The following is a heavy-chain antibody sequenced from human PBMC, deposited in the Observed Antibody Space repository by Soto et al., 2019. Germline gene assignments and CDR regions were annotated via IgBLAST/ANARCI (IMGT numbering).Heavy chain of an antibody. V-gene: IGHV1-69*01. Sequence: VSCKASGGTFSSYAISWVRQAPGQGLEWMGGIIPIFGTANYAQKFQGRVTITADESTSTAYMELSSLRSEDTAVYYCDPAETLTDDAFGIWGQGTMVTVSS. D-gene: IGHD2-2*01. CDR2: IIPIFGTA. J-gene: IGHJ3*02. CDR1: GGTFSSYA. CDR3: DPAETLTDDAFGI.